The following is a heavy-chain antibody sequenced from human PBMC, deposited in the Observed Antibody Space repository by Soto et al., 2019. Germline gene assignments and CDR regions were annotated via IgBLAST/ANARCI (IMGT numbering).Heavy chain of an antibody. CDR3: ARPTRQWLGLRYYYGMDV. CDR1: GGSFSGYY. J-gene: IGHJ6*02. V-gene: IGHV4-34*01. D-gene: IGHD6-19*01. CDR2: INHSGST. Sequence: SETLSLTCAVYGGSFSGYYWSWIRQPPGKGLEWIGEINHSGSTNYNPSLKSRVTISVDTSNQFSLKLSSVTAADTAVYYCARPTRQWLGLRYYYGMDVWGQGTTVTVSS.